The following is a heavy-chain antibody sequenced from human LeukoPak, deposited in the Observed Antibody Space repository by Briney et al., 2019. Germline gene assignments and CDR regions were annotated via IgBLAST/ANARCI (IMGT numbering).Heavy chain of an antibody. J-gene: IGHJ4*02. CDR1: GVSFSGYY. V-gene: IGHV4-34*01. CDR3: HTDLGYGDYYY. Sequence: PSETLSLTCAVYGVSFSGYYWSWLRQPPGKGLEWIGEINHSGSTNYNPSLKSRVTISVDTSKNQFSLKLSSVTAADTAVYYCHTDLGYGDYYYWGQGTLVTVSS. D-gene: IGHD4-17*01. CDR2: INHSGST.